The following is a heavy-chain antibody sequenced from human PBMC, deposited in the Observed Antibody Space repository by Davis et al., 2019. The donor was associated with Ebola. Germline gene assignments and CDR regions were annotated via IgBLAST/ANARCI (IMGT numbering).Heavy chain of an antibody. CDR1: GGSFSGYY. Sequence: MPSETLSLTCAVYGGSFSGYYWSWIRQPPGKGLEWIGEINHSGSTNYNPSLKSRVTISVDTSKNQFSLKLSSVTAADTAVYYCARRRGYSGYGRLDYWGQGTLVTVSS. J-gene: IGHJ4*02. D-gene: IGHD5-12*01. CDR3: ARRRGYSGYGRLDY. V-gene: IGHV4-34*01. CDR2: INHSGST.